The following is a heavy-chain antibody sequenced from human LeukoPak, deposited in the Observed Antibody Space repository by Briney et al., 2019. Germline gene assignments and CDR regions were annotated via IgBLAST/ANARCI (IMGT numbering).Heavy chain of an antibody. J-gene: IGHJ5*02. CDR3: ARGGDSSGYEGRFDP. CDR1: GGSISRSGYY. D-gene: IGHD3-22*01. V-gene: IGHV4-39*07. CDR2: IYYTGST. Sequence: SETLPLTCTVSGGSISRSGYYWGWIRQTPGKGLEWIGYIYYTGSTYYNPSLKSRLTISLDTSKNQFSLKLSSVTAADTAVYYCARGGDSSGYEGRFDPWGQGTLVTVSS.